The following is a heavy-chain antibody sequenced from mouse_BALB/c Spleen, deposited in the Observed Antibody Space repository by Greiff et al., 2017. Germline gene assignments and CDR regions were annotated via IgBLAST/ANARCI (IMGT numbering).Heavy chain of an antibody. CDR1: GYTFTSYW. J-gene: IGHJ3*01. V-gene: IGHV1-69*02. CDR3: ARSESYLKAY. Sequence: QVQLQQPGAELVKPGASVKLSCKASGYTFTSYWMHWVKQRPGQGLEWIGEIDPSDSYTNYNQKFKGKATLTVDKSSSTAYMQLSSLTSEDSAVYYCARSESYLKAYWGQGTLVTVSA. CDR2: IDPSDSYT. D-gene: IGHD2-12*01.